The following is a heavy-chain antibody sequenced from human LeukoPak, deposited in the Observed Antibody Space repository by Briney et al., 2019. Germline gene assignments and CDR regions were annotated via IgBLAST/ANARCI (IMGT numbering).Heavy chain of an antibody. CDR2: ISAYNGNT. J-gene: IGHJ5*02. D-gene: IGHD2-15*01. CDR3: AREVVAATGDWFDP. CDR1: GYTFTSYD. V-gene: IGHV1-18*01. Sequence: ASVKVSCKASGYTFTSYDISWLRQAPGQGLEWMGWISAYNGNTNYAQKLQGRVTMTTDTSTSTAYMELRSLRSDDTAVYYCAREVVAATGDWFDPWGQGTLVTVSS.